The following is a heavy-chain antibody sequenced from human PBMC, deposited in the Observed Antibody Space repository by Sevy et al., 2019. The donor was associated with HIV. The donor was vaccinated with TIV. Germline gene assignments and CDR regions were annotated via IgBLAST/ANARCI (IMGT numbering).Heavy chain of an antibody. V-gene: IGHV3-21*01. CDR3: ARGTHDYGDYDRDAFDI. Sequence: GGSLRLSCATSEFTFSSYSMNWVRQAPGNGLEWVSSISGGGTYIYYADSVKGRFTISRDNAKNSLSLQMNSVRAEDTAVYYCARGTHDYGDYDRDAFDIWGQGTMVTVSS. CDR2: ISGGGTYI. D-gene: IGHD4-17*01. CDR1: EFTFSSYS. J-gene: IGHJ3*02.